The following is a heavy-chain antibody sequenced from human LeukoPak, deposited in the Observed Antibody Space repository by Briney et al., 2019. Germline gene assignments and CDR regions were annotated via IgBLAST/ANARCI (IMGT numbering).Heavy chain of an antibody. CDR2: ISSSGSTI. J-gene: IGHJ4*02. D-gene: IGHD6-19*01. Sequence: GGSLRLSCAASGFTFSSYEMNWVRQAPGKGLEWVSYISSSGSTIYYADSVKGRFTISRDNAKNSLYLQMNSLRAEDTAVYYCARGDSSGWYGGLDYWGQGTLVTVSS. CDR1: GFTFSSYE. V-gene: IGHV3-48*03. CDR3: ARGDSSGWYGGLDY.